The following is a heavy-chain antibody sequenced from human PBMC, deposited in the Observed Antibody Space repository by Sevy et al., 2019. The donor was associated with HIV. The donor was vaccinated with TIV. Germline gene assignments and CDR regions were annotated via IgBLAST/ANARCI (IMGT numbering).Heavy chain of an antibody. J-gene: IGHJ5*02. D-gene: IGHD3-10*01. V-gene: IGHV1-2*02. CDR1: GYTFTGYY. Sequence: ASVKVSCKASGYTFTGYYMHWVLQAPGQGLEWMGWINPNSGGTNYAQKFQGRVTMTRDTSISTAYMELSRLRSDDTAVYYCARAMVRGVISRFDPWGQGTLVTVSS. CDR3: ARAMVRGVISRFDP. CDR2: INPNSGGT.